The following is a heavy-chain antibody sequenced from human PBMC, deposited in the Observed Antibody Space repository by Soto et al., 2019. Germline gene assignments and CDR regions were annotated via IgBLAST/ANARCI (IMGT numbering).Heavy chain of an antibody. Sequence: QVQLVESGGGVVQPGRSLRLSCAASGFTFSSYGMHWVRQAPGKGLEWVAVISYDGSNKYYADSVKGRFTISRDNSKNTLYLQMNSLRAEDTAVYYCAKRSGPYGDSPALYGMDVWGQGTTITVSS. D-gene: IGHD4-17*01. CDR2: ISYDGSNK. J-gene: IGHJ6*02. CDR3: AKRSGPYGDSPALYGMDV. V-gene: IGHV3-30*18. CDR1: GFTFSSYG.